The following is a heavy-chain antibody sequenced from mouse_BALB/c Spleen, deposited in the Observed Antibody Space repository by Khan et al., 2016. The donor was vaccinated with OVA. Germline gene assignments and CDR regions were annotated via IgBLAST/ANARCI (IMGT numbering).Heavy chain of an antibody. D-gene: IGHD2-13*01. CDR2: ISDGGSFI. J-gene: IGHJ3*01. V-gene: IGHV5-4*02. CDR1: GFTFSDYY. Sequence: EVELVESGGGLVKPGGSLKLSCEASGFTFSDYYMYWVRQTPDKRLEWVATISDGGSFIYDPDSVQGRFTISRDDVKNNLYLQMGSLKSDDTAMYYCARVYYGDPFAYWGQGTLVTVSA. CDR3: ARVYYGDPFAY.